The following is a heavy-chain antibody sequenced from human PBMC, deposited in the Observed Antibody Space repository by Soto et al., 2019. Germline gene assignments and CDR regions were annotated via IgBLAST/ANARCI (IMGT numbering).Heavy chain of an antibody. CDR3: ARGGNYDSSGYGYAEYFQH. D-gene: IGHD3-22*01. CDR2: IYHSGST. J-gene: IGHJ1*01. V-gene: IGHV4-4*02. CDR1: GGSISSSNW. Sequence: SETLSLTCAVSGGSISSSNWWSWVRQPPGKGLEWIGEIYHSGSTNYNPSLKSRVTISVDKSKNQFSLKLSSVTAADTAVYYCARGGNYDSSGYGYAEYFQHWGQGTLVTVSS.